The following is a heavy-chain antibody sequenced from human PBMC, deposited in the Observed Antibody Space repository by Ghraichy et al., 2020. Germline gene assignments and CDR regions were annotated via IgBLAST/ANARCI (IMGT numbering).Heavy chain of an antibody. CDR1: GFTFSIHG. CDR3: ARVKGTSGHDAFDV. Sequence: GESLNISCAASGFTFSIHGFYWVRQAPGKGLEYVSAIGVDGVTIYYGNSVTGRFTISRDNPKNTLYLQMGSLRAEDTAVYYCARVKGTSGHDAFDVWGQGTMVTVSS. V-gene: IGHV3-64*01. D-gene: IGHD6-19*01. CDR2: IGVDGVTI. J-gene: IGHJ3*01.